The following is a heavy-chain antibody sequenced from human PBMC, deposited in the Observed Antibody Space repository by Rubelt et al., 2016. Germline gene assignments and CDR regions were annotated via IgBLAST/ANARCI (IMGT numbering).Heavy chain of an antibody. CDR2: IKQDGSEK. J-gene: IGHJ4*02. CDR3: ARDLGSGRDY. Sequence: DNIKQDGSEKYYVDSVKGRFTISRDNAKNSLYLQMNSLRAEDTAMYYCARDLGSGRDYWGQGTLVTVSS. V-gene: IGHV3-7*03. D-gene: IGHD2-15*01.